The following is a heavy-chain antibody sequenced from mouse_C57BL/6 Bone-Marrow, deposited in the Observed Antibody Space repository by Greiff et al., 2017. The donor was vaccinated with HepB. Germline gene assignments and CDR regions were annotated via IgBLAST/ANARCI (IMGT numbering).Heavy chain of an antibody. D-gene: IGHD1-1*01. CDR3: ARDRGTTVVADY. J-gene: IGHJ2*03. CDR2: ISDGGSYT. V-gene: IGHV5-4*01. CDR1: GFTFSSYA. Sequence: DVKLVESGGGLVKPGGSLKLSCAASGFTFSSYAMSWVRQTPEKRLEWVATISDGGSYTYYTDNVKGRFTLSRESAKNNLYLQMSHLKSEDTAMYYCARDRGTTVVADYWGQGTSLTVSS.